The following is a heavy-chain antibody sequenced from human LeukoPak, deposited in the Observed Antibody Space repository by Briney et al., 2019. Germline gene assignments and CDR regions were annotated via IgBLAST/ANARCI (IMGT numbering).Heavy chain of an antibody. Sequence: PGGSLRLSCAASGFSFSRYDIHWVRQAPGKGLEWVAFIRYDGSNKNYADSVKGRFTISRDNFMSTVYLQMNSLRAEDTAVYYCAKDRQTITIFGVVNTPRANFDDWGQGTLVTVSS. CDR2: IRYDGSNK. D-gene: IGHD3-3*01. CDR1: GFSFSRYD. CDR3: AKDRQTITIFGVVNTPRANFDD. J-gene: IGHJ4*02. V-gene: IGHV3-30*02.